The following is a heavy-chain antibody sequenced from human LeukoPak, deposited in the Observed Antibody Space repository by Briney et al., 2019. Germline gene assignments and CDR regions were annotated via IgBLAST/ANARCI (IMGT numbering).Heavy chain of an antibody. Sequence: KASETLSLTCTVSGDSISSSGYCWGWIRQPPGTGLEWIASIYYSGSTYYNASLKSRVTISVDTSKNQFSLKLTSVTAADTAVYYCARQRDSSGCYGITGYWRQGTLVTVSS. CDR1: GDSISSSGYC. J-gene: IGHJ4*02. CDR2: IYYSGST. D-gene: IGHD6-19*01. CDR3: ARQRDSSGCYGITGY. V-gene: IGHV4-39*01.